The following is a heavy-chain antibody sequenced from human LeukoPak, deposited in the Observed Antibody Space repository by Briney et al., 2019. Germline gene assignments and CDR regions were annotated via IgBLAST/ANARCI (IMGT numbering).Heavy chain of an antibody. CDR1: GGSISGSSYY. Sequence: SETLSLTCTVSGGSISGSSYYWGWIRQPPGKGLEWIGSIYYSGSTYYNPSLKSRVTISVDTSKSQFSLKLNSVTAADTAVYYCARSGGYSSPQNYWGQGTLVTVSS. J-gene: IGHJ4*02. CDR3: ARSGGYSSPQNY. CDR2: IYYSGST. D-gene: IGHD6-19*01. V-gene: IGHV4-39*07.